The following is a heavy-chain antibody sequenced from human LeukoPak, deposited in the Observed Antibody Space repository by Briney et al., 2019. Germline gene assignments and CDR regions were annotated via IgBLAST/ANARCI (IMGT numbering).Heavy chain of an antibody. CDR1: GFTFSNYG. D-gene: IGHD6-13*01. Sequence: GGSLRLSCAASGFTFSNYGMHWVRQTPGKGLEWVGTIWDDGVNKYYADAVKGRFTISRDNSKNTLYLQMNSLSAEDTAVYYCARDRRVYFDYWGQGTLVTVSS. J-gene: IGHJ4*02. CDR3: ARDRRVYFDY. V-gene: IGHV3-33*01. CDR2: IWDDGVNK.